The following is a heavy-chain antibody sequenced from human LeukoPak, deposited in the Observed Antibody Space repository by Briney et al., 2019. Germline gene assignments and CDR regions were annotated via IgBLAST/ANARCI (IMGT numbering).Heavy chain of an antibody. CDR3: ARDRGPLQLAASFQH. CDR2: INTNTGNP. D-gene: IGHD6-13*01. CDR1: GYTFTSYA. J-gene: IGHJ1*01. V-gene: IGHV7-4-1*02. Sequence: GASVKVSCTSPGYTFTSYATNWVRQDPGQGLEWMGWINTNTGNPTYAQGFTGRFVFSLDTSVSTAYLQISSLKAEDTAVYYCARDRGPLQLAASFQHWGQGTLVTVSS.